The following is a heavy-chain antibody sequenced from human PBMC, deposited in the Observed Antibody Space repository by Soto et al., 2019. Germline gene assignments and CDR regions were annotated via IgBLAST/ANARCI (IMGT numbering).Heavy chain of an antibody. CDR2: VYHSGTT. CDR3: AKVVVGAPRHPDFDS. D-gene: IGHD2-15*01. Sequence: PLETLSLTCTVSGGSINNGDYFWGWIRQPPGKGLEWIGSVYHSGTTNYNPSLKSRVTISVDTSKSQFSLNLRSVTAADTAVYYCAKVVVGAPRHPDFDSWGQGTLVTVSS. CDR1: GGSINNGDYF. V-gene: IGHV4-39*01. J-gene: IGHJ4*02.